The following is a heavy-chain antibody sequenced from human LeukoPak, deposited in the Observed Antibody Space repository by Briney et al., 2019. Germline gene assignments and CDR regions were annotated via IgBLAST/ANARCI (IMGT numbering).Heavy chain of an antibody. D-gene: IGHD2-15*01. V-gene: IGHV3-23*01. CDR3: AKDQCSGGSCYHYWYFDL. Sequence: PGGSLRLSCAASGFTFTSYAMSWVRQAPGKGLEWVSAISGSGGSTYYADSVKGRFTISRDNSKNTLYLQMNSLRAEDTAVYYCAKDQCSGGSCYHYWYFDLWGRGTLVTVSS. CDR1: GFTFTSYA. J-gene: IGHJ2*01. CDR2: ISGSGGST.